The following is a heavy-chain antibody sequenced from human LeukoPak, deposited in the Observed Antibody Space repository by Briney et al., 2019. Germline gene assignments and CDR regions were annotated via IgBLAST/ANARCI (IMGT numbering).Heavy chain of an antibody. CDR1: GYTFTGYY. D-gene: IGHD2-2*02. V-gene: IGHV1-2*02. Sequence: GASVKVSCKASGYTFTGYYMHWVRQAPGQGLEWMGWINPNSGGTNYAQKFQGRVTVTRDTSISTAYMELSRLRSDDTAVYYCARDPRRNLRYCSSTSCHNWYFDLWGRGTLVTVSP. CDR3: ARDPRRNLRYCSSTSCHNWYFDL. CDR2: INPNSGGT. J-gene: IGHJ2*01.